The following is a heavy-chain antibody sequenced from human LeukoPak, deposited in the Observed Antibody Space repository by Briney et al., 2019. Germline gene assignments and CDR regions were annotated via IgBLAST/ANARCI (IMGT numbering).Heavy chain of an antibody. CDR1: GYTFTGYY. D-gene: IGHD2-2*01. CDR3: AREHCSSTSCDDAFDI. J-gene: IGHJ3*02. V-gene: IGHV1-2*02. CDR2: INPNSGGT. Sequence: ASVKVSCKASGYTFTGYYMHWVRQAPGQGLEWMGWINPNSGGTNYAQKSQGRVTMTRDTSISTAYMELSRLRSDDTAVYYCAREHCSSTSCDDAFDIWGQGTMVTVSS.